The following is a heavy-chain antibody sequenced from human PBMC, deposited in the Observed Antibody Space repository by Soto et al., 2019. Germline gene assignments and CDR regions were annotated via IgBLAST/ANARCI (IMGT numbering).Heavy chain of an antibody. CDR2: MYYSGST. J-gene: IGHJ4*02. Sequence: SETLSLTCTVSGGSISSSLYYWNWIRQSPGKGLEWIGYMYYSGSTNYRSSLKSRVTISGDTSKNQFSLRLRSVTAADTAVYFCARSTGYGDSYFDYWGQGALVTVSS. V-gene: IGHV4-61*01. CDR3: ARSTGYGDSYFDY. D-gene: IGHD4-17*01. CDR1: GGSISSSLYY.